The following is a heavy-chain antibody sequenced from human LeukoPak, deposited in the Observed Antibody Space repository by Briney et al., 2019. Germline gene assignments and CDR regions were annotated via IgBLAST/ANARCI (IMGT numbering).Heavy chain of an antibody. V-gene: IGHV3-23*01. D-gene: IGHD3-3*01. J-gene: IGHJ2*01. Sequence: SGGSLRLSCAASGFTFSSYAMSWVRQAPGKGLEWVSAISGSGGSTYYADSVKGRFTISRDNSKNTLFLQMSSLRAEDTAVYYCAKGPRVFGVVLGLDWYFDLWGRGTLVTVSS. CDR2: ISGSGGST. CDR1: GFTFSSYA. CDR3: AKGPRVFGVVLGLDWYFDL.